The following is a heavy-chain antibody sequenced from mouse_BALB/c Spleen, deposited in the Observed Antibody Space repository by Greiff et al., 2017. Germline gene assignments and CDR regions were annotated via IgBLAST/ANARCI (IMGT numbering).Heavy chain of an antibody. CDR3: ARERDITTVVAHFDY. J-gene: IGHJ2*01. D-gene: IGHD1-1*01. V-gene: IGHV2-9*02. CDR2: IWAGGST. Sequence: QVQLKESGPGLVAPSQSLSITCTVSGFSLTSYGVHWVRQPPGKGLEWLGVIWAGGSTNYNSALMSRLSISKDNSKSQVFLKMNSLQTDDTAMYYCARERDITTVVAHFDYWGQGTTLTVSS. CDR1: GFSLTSYG.